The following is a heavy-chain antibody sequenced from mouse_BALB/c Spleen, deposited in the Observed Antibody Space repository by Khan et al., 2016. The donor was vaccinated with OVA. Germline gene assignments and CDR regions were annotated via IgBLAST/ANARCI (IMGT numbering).Heavy chain of an antibody. J-gene: IGHJ3*01. D-gene: IGHD4-1*01. CDR3: ASHLTGSFAY. V-gene: IGHV5-6*01. Sequence: EVKLVESGGDLVKPGGSLKLSCAASGFTFSSYGMSWVRQTPDKRLEWVATISSGGDYTYYPDSVKGRFTISRDNAKNTLCPQMSSLKSEDTAMYYCASHLTGSFAYWGQGTLVTVSA. CDR2: ISSGGDYT. CDR1: GFTFSSYG.